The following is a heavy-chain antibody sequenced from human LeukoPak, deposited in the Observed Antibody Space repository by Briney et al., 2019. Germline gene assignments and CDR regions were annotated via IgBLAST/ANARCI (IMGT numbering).Heavy chain of an antibody. V-gene: IGHV3-48*01. CDR3: ARRWVYLDY. CDR2: ISSSSSTI. CDR1: GFTFSSYS. Sequence: PGGSLRLSCAASGFTFSSYSMNWVRQAPGKGLEWVSYISSSSSTIYYADSVKGRSTISRDNAKNSLYLQMNSLRAEDTAVYYCARRWVYLDYWGQGTLVTVSS. D-gene: IGHD5-24*01. J-gene: IGHJ4*02.